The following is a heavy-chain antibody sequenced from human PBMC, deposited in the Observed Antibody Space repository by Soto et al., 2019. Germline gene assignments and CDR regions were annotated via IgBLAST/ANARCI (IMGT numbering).Heavy chain of an antibody. J-gene: IGHJ6*02. V-gene: IGHV3-13*01. CDR2: ISTAGDT. D-gene: IGHD5-12*01. Sequence: SGFGFNGYDMHWGHQAPGKKLEWDAAISTAGDTYYLGSVKGRFTISREDAKNSLSLQMNSLRVGDTAVYYCARDPNTVATRKDVYYPCGMVVWGHGTAVTVSS. CDR3: ARDPNTVATRKDVYYPCGMVV. CDR1: GFGFNGYD.